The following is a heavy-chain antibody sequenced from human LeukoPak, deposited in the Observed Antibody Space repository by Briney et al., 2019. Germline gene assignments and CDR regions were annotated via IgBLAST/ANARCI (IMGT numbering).Heavy chain of an antibody. CDR3: ARRDIVATIDS. D-gene: IGHD5-12*01. CDR1: GGPITSSSYY. V-gene: IGHV4-39*01. Sequence: PSETLSLTCTVSGGPITSSSYYWARIRQPPGKGLEWIGSIYYSGRTFHNPSLKSRVTISAGTSKNQFSLKLSSVTAADTSVYYCARRDIVATIDSWGQGTLVTVSS. J-gene: IGHJ4*02. CDR2: IYYSGRT.